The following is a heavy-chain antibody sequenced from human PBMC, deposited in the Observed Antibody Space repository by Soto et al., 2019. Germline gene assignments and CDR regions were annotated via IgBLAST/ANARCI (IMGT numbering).Heavy chain of an antibody. CDR1: GFSFSSYA. CDR2: IDSSSSFI. V-gene: IGHV3-21*01. Sequence: EVQLVESGGGRVKPGGSLRLSCAAYGFSFSSYAMNWVRQAPGKGLEWVSSIDSSSSFIYYADSVKGRFTISRDNAKNSLYLQMCSLSAEDTAVYYCARDPLWFGEIGYFDYWGQGALVTVSS. D-gene: IGHD3-10*01. CDR3: ARDPLWFGEIGYFDY. J-gene: IGHJ4*02.